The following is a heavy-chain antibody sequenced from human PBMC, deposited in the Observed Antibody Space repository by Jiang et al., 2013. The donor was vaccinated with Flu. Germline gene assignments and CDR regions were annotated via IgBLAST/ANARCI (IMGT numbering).Heavy chain of an antibody. CDR1: GFTFSSYG. D-gene: IGHD5-24*01. V-gene: IGHV3-30*18. Sequence: QLVESGGGVVQPGRSLRLSCAASGFTFSSYGMHWVRQAPGKGLEWVAVISYDGSNKYYADSVKGRFTISRDNSKNTLYLQMNSLRAEDTAVYYCAKDLAVWKMATIGPYYYGMDVWGQGTTVTVSS. CDR3: AKDLAVWKMATIGPYYYGMDV. J-gene: IGHJ6*02. CDR2: ISYDGSNK.